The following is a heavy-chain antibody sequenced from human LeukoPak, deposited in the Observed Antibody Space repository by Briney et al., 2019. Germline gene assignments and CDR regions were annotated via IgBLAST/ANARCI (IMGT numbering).Heavy chain of an antibody. V-gene: IGHV1-46*01. CDR1: GYTFTSYY. Sequence: ASVKVSCKASGYTFTSYYMHWVRQARGQGLEWVGIINPSGGSTSYAQKFQGRVTMTRDMSTSTVYMELSSLRSEDTAVYYCARDLPDPYYDVLTAYYDYWGQGTLVTVSS. CDR3: ARDLPDPYYDVLTAYYDY. D-gene: IGHD3-9*01. J-gene: IGHJ4*02. CDR2: INPSGGST.